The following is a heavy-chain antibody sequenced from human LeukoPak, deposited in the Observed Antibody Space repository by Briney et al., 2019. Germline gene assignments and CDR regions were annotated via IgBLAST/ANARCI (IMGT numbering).Heavy chain of an antibody. D-gene: IGHD3-22*01. J-gene: IGHJ4*02. V-gene: IGHV3-21*01. CDR2: ISSSSSYI. CDR3: ARPHYYDSSGYYYLFDY. CDR1: GFTFSNYG. Sequence: PGRSLRLSCAGSGFTFSNYGMHWVRQAPGKGLEWVSSISSSSSYIYYADSVKGRFTISRDNAKNSLYLQMNSLRAEDTAVYYCARPHYYDSSGYYYLFDYWGQGTLVTVSS.